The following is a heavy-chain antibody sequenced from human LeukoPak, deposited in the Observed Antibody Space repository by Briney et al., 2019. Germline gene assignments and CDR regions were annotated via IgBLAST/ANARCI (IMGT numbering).Heavy chain of an antibody. CDR3: ARVSYSSSWYFFDY. V-gene: IGHV4-39*07. D-gene: IGHD6-19*01. CDR2: IHSSGST. Sequence: SETLSLTCTVSAGSITSSGYYWGWVRQSPGKGLEWVGSIHSSGSTYYSPSLKSRVSISVDTSENQFSLKLNSVTAADTAVYYCARVSYSSSWYFFDYWGQGTLVTVSS. J-gene: IGHJ4*02. CDR1: AGSITSSGYY.